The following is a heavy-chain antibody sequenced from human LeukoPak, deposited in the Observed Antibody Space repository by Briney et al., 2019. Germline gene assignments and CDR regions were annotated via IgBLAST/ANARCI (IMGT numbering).Heavy chain of an antibody. V-gene: IGHV3-20*04. CDR1: GFTFDDFG. CDR3: AKLNVWGSYRSYDAFDI. J-gene: IGHJ3*02. D-gene: IGHD3-16*02. CDR2: INWNGGST. Sequence: PGGSLRLSCAASGFTFDDFGVSWVRLAPGKGLEWVSGINWNGGSTGYADSVKGRFTISRDNSKNTLYLQMNSLRAEDTAVYYCAKLNVWGSYRSYDAFDIWGQGTMVTVSS.